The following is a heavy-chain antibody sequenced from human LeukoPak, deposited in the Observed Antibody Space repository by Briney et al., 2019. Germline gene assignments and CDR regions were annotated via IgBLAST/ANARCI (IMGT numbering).Heavy chain of an antibody. D-gene: IGHD3-10*01. V-gene: IGHV3-23*01. CDR3: AKAPNYYGSYYYMDV. CDR1: GFTFSSYG. J-gene: IGHJ6*03. CDR2: ISGSGGST. Sequence: GGSLRLSCAASGFTFSSYGMSWVRQAPGKGLEWVSAISGSGGSTYYADSVKGRFTISRDNSKNTLYLQMDSLRAEDTAVYYCAKAPNYYGSYYYMDVWGKGTTVTISS.